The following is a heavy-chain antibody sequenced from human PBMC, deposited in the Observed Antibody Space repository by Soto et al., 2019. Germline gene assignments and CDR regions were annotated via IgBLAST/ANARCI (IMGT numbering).Heavy chain of an antibody. V-gene: IGHV3-30*03. CDR2: ISYDGSNK. D-gene: IGHD1-20*01. J-gene: IGHJ4*02. CDR1: GFTFSSYG. CDR3: ALLSITGTIFDY. Sequence: QVQLVESGGGVVQPGRSLRLSCAASGFTFSSYGMHWVRQAPGKGLEWVAVISYDGSNKYYADSVKGRFTISRDNSKNTLYLQMNSLRAEDTAVYYCALLSITGTIFDYWGQGTLVTVSS.